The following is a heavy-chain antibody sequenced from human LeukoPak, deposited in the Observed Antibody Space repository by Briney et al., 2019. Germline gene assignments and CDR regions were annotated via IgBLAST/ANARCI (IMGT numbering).Heavy chain of an antibody. D-gene: IGHD3-22*01. V-gene: IGHV3-23*01. CDR1: GFTFSSYA. CDR3: AKILRHSSGYYNSFHAFDI. CDR2: ISGSGGST. Sequence: GGSLRLSCAASGFTFSSYAMSWVRQAPGKGLEWVPAISGSGGSTYYADSVKGRFTISRDNSKNTLYLQMNSLRAEDTAVYYCAKILRHSSGYYNSFHAFDIWGQGTMVTVSS. J-gene: IGHJ3*02.